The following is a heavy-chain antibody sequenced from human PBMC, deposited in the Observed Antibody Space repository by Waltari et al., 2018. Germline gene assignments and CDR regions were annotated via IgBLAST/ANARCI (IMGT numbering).Heavy chain of an antibody. CDR3: ASFCGGDCYSLIDY. CDR2: INHSGST. J-gene: IGHJ4*02. D-gene: IGHD2-21*01. V-gene: IGHV4-34*01. Sequence: QVQLQQWGAGLLKPSETLSLTCAVYGGSFSGYSWSWISWPPGKGLEWIGDINHSGSTNYNPSLKSRVPISVDTSKIQFSLKLSSVTAADTAVYYCASFCGGDCYSLIDYWGQGTLVTVSS. CDR1: GGSFSGYS.